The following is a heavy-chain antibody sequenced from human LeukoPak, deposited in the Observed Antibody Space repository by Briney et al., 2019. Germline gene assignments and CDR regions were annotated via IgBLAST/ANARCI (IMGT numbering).Heavy chain of an antibody. CDR2: ISSNGGST. Sequence: GRSLRLSCAASGFTFSSYCMHWVRQAPGKGLEYVSGISSNGGSTYYANSVKGRFTISRDNSKNTLYLQMGSLRPEDMAVYYCARWFEGMDIWGQGTTVTVSS. D-gene: IGHD3-10*01. V-gene: IGHV3-64*01. J-gene: IGHJ6*02. CDR3: ARWFEGMDI. CDR1: GFTFSSYC.